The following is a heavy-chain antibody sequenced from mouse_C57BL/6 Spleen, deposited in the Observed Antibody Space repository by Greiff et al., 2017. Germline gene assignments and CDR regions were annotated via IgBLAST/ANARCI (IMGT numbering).Heavy chain of an antibody. V-gene: IGHV5-9*01. CDR1: GFTFSSYT. J-gene: IGHJ2*01. CDR2: ISGGGGNT. Sequence: EVKLMASGGGLVKPGGSLKLSCAASGFTFSSYTLSWARQTPAKRLEWVATISGGGGNTYYPDSVKGRFTISRDNAKNTLYLQMSSLRSEDTALYYCARHEANSYFDYWGQGTTLTVSS. CDR3: ARHEANSYFDY. D-gene: IGHD3-2*02.